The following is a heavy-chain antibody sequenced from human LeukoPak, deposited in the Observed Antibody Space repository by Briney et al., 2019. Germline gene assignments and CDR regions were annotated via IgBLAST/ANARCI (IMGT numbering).Heavy chain of an antibody. V-gene: IGHV3-66*02. Sequence: GGSLRLSCAASGFTVSSNYMSWVRQAPGKGLEWVSVIYSGGSTYYADSVKGRFTISRDNSKNTLYLQMNSLRAEDTAVYYCAKTPYYGSGTSSGGWFDPWGQGTLVTVSS. CDR2: IYSGGST. J-gene: IGHJ5*02. D-gene: IGHD3-10*01. CDR3: AKTPYYGSGTSSGGWFDP. CDR1: GFTVSSNY.